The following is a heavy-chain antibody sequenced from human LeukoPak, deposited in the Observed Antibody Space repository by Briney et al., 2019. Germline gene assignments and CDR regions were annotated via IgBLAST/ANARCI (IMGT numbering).Heavy chain of an antibody. J-gene: IGHJ4*02. CDR1: GFTFSSYW. Sequence: GGSLRLSCAASGFTFSSYWMSWVRQAPGKGLEWVANIKKDGSEKYYVDSVKDRFTISRDSAKTSLYLQMISLRAEDTAVYYCARHLSGVTGYTYGRGIDYWGQGTLVTVSS. CDR2: IKKDGSEK. D-gene: IGHD5-18*01. V-gene: IGHV3-7*01. CDR3: ARHLSGVTGYTYGRGIDY.